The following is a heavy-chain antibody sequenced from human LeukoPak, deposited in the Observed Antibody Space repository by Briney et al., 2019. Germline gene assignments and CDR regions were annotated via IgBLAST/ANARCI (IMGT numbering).Heavy chain of an antibody. CDR3: ARGGFFGSGSLFDS. CDR1: GGXVSSGGSY. V-gene: IGHV4-31*03. J-gene: IGHJ4*02. D-gene: IGHD3-10*01. CDR2: IYYSGYT. Sequence: PSQTLSLTCSVSGGXVSSGGSYWSWIRQLPGKGLEWIGYIYYSGYTFYSPSLKSRVFISFDTSKNLFSLNFSSVTAADTAVYYCARGGFFGSGSLFDSWSQGTLVTVSS.